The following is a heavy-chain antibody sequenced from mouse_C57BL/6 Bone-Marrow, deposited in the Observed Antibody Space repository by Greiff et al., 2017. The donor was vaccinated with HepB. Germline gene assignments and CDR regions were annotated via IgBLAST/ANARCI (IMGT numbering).Heavy chain of an antibody. Sequence: VKVVESGPGLVAPSQSLSITCTVSGFSLTSYAISWVRQPPGKGLEWLGVIWTGGGTNYNSALKSRLSISKDNSKSQVFLKMNSLQTDDTARYYCARKGNYYGSSPYYYAMDYWGQGTSVTVSS. CDR2: IWTGGGT. CDR3: ARKGNYYGSSPYYYAMDY. V-gene: IGHV2-9-1*01. J-gene: IGHJ4*01. D-gene: IGHD1-1*01. CDR1: GFSLTSYA.